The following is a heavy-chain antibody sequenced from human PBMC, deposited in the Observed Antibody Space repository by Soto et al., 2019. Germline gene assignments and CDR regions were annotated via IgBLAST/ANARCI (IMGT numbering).Heavy chain of an antibody. CDR2: INHSGST. Sequence: SETLSLTCAVYGGSFSGYYWSWIRQPPGKGLEWIGEINHSGSTNYNPSLKSRVTISVDTSKNQFSLKLSSVTAADSAVYYFARGGEDGDYVSEYRDYWGKGTRVTVSS. V-gene: IGHV4-34*01. J-gene: IGHJ4*02. CDR3: ARGGEDGDYVSEYRDY. CDR1: GGSFSGYY. D-gene: IGHD4-17*01.